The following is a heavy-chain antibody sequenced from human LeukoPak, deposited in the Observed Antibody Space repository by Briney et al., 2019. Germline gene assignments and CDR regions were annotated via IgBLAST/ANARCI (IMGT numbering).Heavy chain of an antibody. CDR1: GFTFSSYA. CDR2: INSAGSTT. CDR3: ARLPTGSPLHY. J-gene: IGHJ4*02. V-gene: IGHV3-74*01. D-gene: IGHD1-14*01. Sequence: GGSLRLSCAASGFTFSSYAMSWVRQAPGQGLVWVSSINSAGSTTGYADSVKGRFTISRDNAKNTLYLQMNSLTAEDTAVYYCARLPTGSPLHYWGQGTLVTVSS.